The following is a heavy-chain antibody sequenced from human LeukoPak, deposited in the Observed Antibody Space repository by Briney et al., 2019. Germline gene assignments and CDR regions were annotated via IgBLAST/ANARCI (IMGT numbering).Heavy chain of an antibody. Sequence: SETLSLTCTVSGGSISSGSYYWGWIRQPPGKGLEWIGSMYYTGSTYYNPSLKSRVTISLDTSKNQYSLKLNSVTAADTAEYYCARGAFDIWGEARKVTVSS. J-gene: IGHJ3*02. CDR2: MYYTGST. CDR1: GGSISSGSYY. CDR3: ARGAFDI. V-gene: IGHV4-39*07.